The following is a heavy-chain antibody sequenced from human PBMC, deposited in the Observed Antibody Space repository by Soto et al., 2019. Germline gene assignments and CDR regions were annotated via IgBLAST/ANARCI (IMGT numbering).Heavy chain of an antibody. CDR1: GFTVSTKY. CDR2: IYSGGST. J-gene: IGHJ4*02. Sequence: EVQLVESGGGLVQPGGSLRLSCAASGFTVSTKYMSWVRQAPGKGLERVSVIYSGGSTFYADSVRGRFTISRDNSKNTVNLQMNSLRAADTAVYYCARDPRAADYWGQGTLVTVSS. V-gene: IGHV3-66*01. CDR3: ARDPRAADY.